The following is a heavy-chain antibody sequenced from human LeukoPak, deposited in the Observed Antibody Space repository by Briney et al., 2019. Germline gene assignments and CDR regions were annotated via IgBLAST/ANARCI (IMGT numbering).Heavy chain of an antibody. CDR1: GFTIGGFA. CDR3: AKEPSLSSSNPDY. Sequence: GGSLRLSCAASGFTIGGFAMTWVRRAPGKGLEWVSSIGSDYKTHYSESVKGRFTISRDNSKNTLYLQMNSLRAEDTAVYYCAKEPSLSSSNPDYWGQGTLVTVSS. CDR2: IGSDYKT. D-gene: IGHD4-11*01. V-gene: IGHV3-23*01. J-gene: IGHJ4*02.